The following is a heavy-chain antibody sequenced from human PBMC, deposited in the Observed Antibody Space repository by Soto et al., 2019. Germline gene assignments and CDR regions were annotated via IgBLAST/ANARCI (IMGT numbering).Heavy chain of an antibody. CDR2: IIPVFDKA. CDR3: ARLRRDWGDAFDL. Sequence: QVQLVQSGADVKKPGSSVKVSCKTSGGSFGSSAISWVRQAPAQGLEWMGGIIPVFDKATYAQNFQGRLTITADELTGTVFMELSSLRSEDTAVYFCARLRRDWGDAFDLWGLGTFVTVSS. D-gene: IGHD3-16*01. J-gene: IGHJ3*01. CDR1: GGSFGSSA. V-gene: IGHV1-69*01.